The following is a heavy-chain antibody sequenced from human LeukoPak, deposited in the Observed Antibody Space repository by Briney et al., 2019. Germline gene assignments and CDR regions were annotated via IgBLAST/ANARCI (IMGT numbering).Heavy chain of an antibody. V-gene: IGHV4-34*12. CDR2: IIDTGST. Sequence: PSETLSLTCVVYGESFSGYYWTWIRQPPGKGLEWIGEIIDTGSTKYNSSLKSRVTISVDTSKNEFSLNLTSVTAADTAIYYCARGLASGYPPIPFDYWGQETLVTVSS. CDR1: GESFSGYY. D-gene: IGHD3-3*01. CDR3: ARGLASGYPPIPFDY. J-gene: IGHJ4*02.